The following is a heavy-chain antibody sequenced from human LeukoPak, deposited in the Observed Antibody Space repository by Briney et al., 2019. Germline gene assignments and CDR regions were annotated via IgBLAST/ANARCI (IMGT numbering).Heavy chain of an antibody. V-gene: IGHV3-23*01. Sequence: GGSLRLSCAASGFAFSSYAMSWVRQAPGKGLEWVSAISGSGGSTYYADSVKGRFTISRDNSKNTLYLQMNSLRAEDTAVYYCAKDRGVIAAAGNWFDPWGQGTLVTVSS. J-gene: IGHJ5*02. CDR2: ISGSGGST. CDR1: GFAFSSYA. D-gene: IGHD6-13*01. CDR3: AKDRGVIAAAGNWFDP.